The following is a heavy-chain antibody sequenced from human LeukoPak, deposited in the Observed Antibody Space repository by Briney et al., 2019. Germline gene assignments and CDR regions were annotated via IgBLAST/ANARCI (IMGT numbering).Heavy chain of an antibody. Sequence: GGSLRLSCAASGFTFNSYKMNWVRQAPGRGLEWVSCISSSSSTIYYADSVKGRFTISRDSAKTSLFLQMNSLRDEDTAVYYCARAYSSSSGRDAFDSWGLGTLVTVSS. CDR1: GFTFNSYK. V-gene: IGHV3-48*02. CDR3: ARAYSSSSGRDAFDS. J-gene: IGHJ3*02. D-gene: IGHD6-6*01. CDR2: ISSSSSTI.